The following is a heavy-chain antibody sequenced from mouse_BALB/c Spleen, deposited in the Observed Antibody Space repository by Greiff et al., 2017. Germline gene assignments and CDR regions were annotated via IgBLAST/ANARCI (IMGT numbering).Heavy chain of an antibody. D-gene: IGHD3-3*01. CDR3: ARGDRKAWFAY. CDR1: GYAFSSYW. Sequence: VKLQESGAELVRPGSSVKISCKASGYAFSSYWMNWVKQRPGQGLEWIGQIYPGDGDTNYNGKFKGKATLTADKSSSTAYMQLSSLTSEDSAVYFCARGDRKAWFAYWGQGTLVTVSA. V-gene: IGHV1-80*01. CDR2: IYPGDGDT. J-gene: IGHJ3*01.